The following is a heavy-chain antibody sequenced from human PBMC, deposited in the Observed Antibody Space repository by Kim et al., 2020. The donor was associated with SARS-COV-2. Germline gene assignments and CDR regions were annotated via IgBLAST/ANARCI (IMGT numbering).Heavy chain of an antibody. CDR3: ARVGRGRGWFSYYYYGMDV. Sequence: GGSLRLSCAASGFTFSSYAMHWVRQAPGKGLEWVAVISYDGSNKYYADSVKGRFTISRDNSKNTLYLQMNSLRAEDTAVYYCARVGRGRGWFSYYYYGMDVWGQGTTVPVSS. CDR1: GFTFSSYA. J-gene: IGHJ6*02. CDR2: ISYDGSNK. V-gene: IGHV3-30*04. D-gene: IGHD6-19*01.